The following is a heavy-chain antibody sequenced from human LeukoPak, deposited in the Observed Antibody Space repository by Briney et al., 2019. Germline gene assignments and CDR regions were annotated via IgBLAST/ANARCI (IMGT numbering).Heavy chain of an antibody. CDR1: GYTFTSYG. Sequence: ASVKVSCKASGYTFTSYGISWVRQAPGQGLEWMGWISAYNGNTNYAQKLQGRVTMTTDTSTSTAYMELRGLRSDDTAVYYCARVLAASPGDDAFDIWGQGTMVTVSS. CDR2: ISAYNGNT. CDR3: ARVLAASPGDDAFDI. J-gene: IGHJ3*02. V-gene: IGHV1-18*01. D-gene: IGHD2-15*01.